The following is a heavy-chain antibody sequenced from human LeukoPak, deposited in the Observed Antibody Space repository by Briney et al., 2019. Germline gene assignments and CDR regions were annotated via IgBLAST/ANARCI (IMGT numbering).Heavy chain of an antibody. V-gene: IGHV3-15*04. J-gene: IGHJ4*02. CDR2: IESKTDGGTT. Sequence: PGGSLRLSCAVSGFSFSDAWMSWVRQTPGKGLEWVGRIESKTDGGTTDYAALVKGRFTISRDDSTNTLYLQMNSLKSEDTAVYYCTTYGSGRKFDYWGQGTLVTVSS. CDR3: TTYGSGRKFDY. D-gene: IGHD3-10*01. CDR1: GFSFSDAW.